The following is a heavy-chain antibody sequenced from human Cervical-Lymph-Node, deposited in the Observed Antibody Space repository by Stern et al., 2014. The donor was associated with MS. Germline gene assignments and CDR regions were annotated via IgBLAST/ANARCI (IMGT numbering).Heavy chain of an antibody. CDR1: GYTFTDYY. J-gene: IGHJ4*02. D-gene: IGHD3-3*01. CDR2: ISTQSAGT. V-gene: IGHV1-2*06. Sequence: VQLVQSGAEVKEPGASVKVSCKASGYTFTDYYMHWVRQAPGQGLEWMGRISTQSAGTRFAKKDQDRVTMIRGTSANTVYIEMRNLTSDDTAVYYCARSAVGRITWRVKLDYWGQGSLVTVSS. CDR3: ARSAVGRITWRVKLDY.